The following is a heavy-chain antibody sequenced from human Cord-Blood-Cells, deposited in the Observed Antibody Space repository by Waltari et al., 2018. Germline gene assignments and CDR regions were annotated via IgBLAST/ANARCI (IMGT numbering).Heavy chain of an antibody. CDR1: GFTFSSYA. CDR3: AKDRNYYFDD. D-gene: IGHD1-7*01. V-gene: IGHV3-23*01. Sequence: EVQLLESGGGLVQPGGSLRLSCAASGFTFSSYAMSWVRQAPGKGLEWFSAISGSGGSTSHADSVKGLFTISRDNSKNTLYLQMNSLRAEETAVYYWAKDRNYYFDDWGQGTLVAVSS. CDR2: ISGSGGST. J-gene: IGHJ4*02.